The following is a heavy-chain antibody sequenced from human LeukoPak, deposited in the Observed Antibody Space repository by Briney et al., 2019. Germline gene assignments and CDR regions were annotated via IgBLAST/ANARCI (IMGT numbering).Heavy chain of an antibody. D-gene: IGHD3-10*01. V-gene: IGHV4-61*02. CDR1: GGSISSGSYY. Sequence: PSETLSLTCTVSGGSISSGSYYWSWIRQPAGKGLEWIGRIYTSGSTNYNPSLKSRVTISVDTSKNQFSLKLSSVTAADTAVYYCARAQTNYYGSGSYYKNDAFDIWGQGTMVTVSS. J-gene: IGHJ3*02. CDR2: IYTSGST. CDR3: ARAQTNYYGSGSYYKNDAFDI.